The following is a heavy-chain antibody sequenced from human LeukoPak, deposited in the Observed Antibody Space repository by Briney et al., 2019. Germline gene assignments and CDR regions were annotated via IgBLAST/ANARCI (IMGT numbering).Heavy chain of an antibody. V-gene: IGHV3-64*01. CDR2: ISSNGGST. Sequence: PGGSLRLSCAASGFTFSRYAMHWVRQAPGKGLVYVSAISSNGGSTYYANSVKGRFTISRDNSKNTLYLQMGSLRAEDMAVYYCARRGSYYGDSMDYWGQGTLVTVSS. CDR1: GFTFSRYA. D-gene: IGHD4-17*01. J-gene: IGHJ4*02. CDR3: ARRGSYYGDSMDY.